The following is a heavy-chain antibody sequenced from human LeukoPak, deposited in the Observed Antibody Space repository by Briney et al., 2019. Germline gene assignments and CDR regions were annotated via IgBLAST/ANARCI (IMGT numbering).Heavy chain of an antibody. V-gene: IGHV1-8*03. CDR1: GYTFTSYD. D-gene: IGHD3-22*01. CDR3: AREYYYDSSGYYGRTSSDAFDI. J-gene: IGHJ3*02. Sequence: GASVKVSCKASGYTFTSYDINWVRQAPGQGLEWMGWMNPNSGNTGYAQKFQGRVTITRNTSISTAYMELSSLRSEDTAVYYCAREYYYDSSGYYGRTSSDAFDIWGQGTMVTVSS. CDR2: MNPNSGNT.